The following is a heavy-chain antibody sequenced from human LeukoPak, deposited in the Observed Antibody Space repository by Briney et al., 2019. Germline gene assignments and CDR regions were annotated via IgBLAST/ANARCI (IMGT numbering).Heavy chain of an antibody. CDR1: GFTFSSYW. D-gene: IGHD1-14*01. Sequence: GGSLRLSCAASGFTFSSYWMSWVRLAPGKGLEWVSAISGSGGGTYYADSVKGRFTISRDNSKTTLYLQMNSLRAEDTAVYYCARANPARYFDYWGQGTLVTVSS. V-gene: IGHV3-23*01. J-gene: IGHJ4*02. CDR3: ARANPARYFDY. CDR2: ISGSGGGT.